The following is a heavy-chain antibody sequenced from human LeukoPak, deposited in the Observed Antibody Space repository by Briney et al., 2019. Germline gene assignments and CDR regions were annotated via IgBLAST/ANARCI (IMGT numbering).Heavy chain of an antibody. J-gene: IGHJ6*02. CDR3: VRERYEIFRDYEYYYYGMDV. CDR2: FDHRGST. CDR1: SGSFSGYY. V-gene: IGHV4-34*01. Sequence: SETLSLTCTVNSGSFSGYYWSWIRQPPGKGLEWLGEFDHRGSTKYDASLGSRVSISVDTPKNEFSLKLTSVTAADTAVYYCVRERYEIFRDYEYYYYGMDVWGPGTTVTVSS. D-gene: IGHD4/OR15-4a*01.